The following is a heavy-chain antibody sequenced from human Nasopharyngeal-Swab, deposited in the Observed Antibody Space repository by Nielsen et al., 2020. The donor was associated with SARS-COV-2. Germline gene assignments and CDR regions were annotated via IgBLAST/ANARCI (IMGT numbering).Heavy chain of an antibody. D-gene: IGHD1-26*01. CDR3: ARGRSGSYFDY. CDR2: ISSSGSTI. J-gene: IGHJ4*02. CDR1: GFTFSDYY. V-gene: IGHV3-11*01. Sequence: GESLKISCAASGFTFSDYYMSWIRQAPGKGLEWVSYISSSGSTIYYADSVKGRFTISRDNAKNSLYLQMNSLRAEDTAVYYCARGRSGSYFDYWGRGTLVTVSS.